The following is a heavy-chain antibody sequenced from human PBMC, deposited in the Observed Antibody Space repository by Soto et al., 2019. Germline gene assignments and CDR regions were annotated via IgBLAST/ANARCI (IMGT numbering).Heavy chain of an antibody. Sequence: KSSETLSLTCAVYGGSFSGYYWSWIRQPPGKGLEWIGEINHSGSTNYNPSLKSRVTISVDTSKNQFSLKLSSVTAADTAVYYCARGQYTPILAVWGQGTTVTVSS. J-gene: IGHJ6*02. CDR1: GGSFSGYY. CDR2: INHSGST. V-gene: IGHV4-34*01. D-gene: IGHD2-2*02. CDR3: ARGQYTPILAV.